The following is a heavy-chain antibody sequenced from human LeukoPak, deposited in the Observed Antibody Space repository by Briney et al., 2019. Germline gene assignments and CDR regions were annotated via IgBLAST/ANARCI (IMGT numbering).Heavy chain of an antibody. J-gene: IGHJ4*02. CDR1: GYTFTSYD. Sequence: ASVKVSCKASGYTFTSYDINWVRQATGQGLEWMGWMNPNSGNTGYAQKLQGRVTMTTDTSTSTAYMELGSLRSDDTAVYYCARDKDDILTGYYSSADYWGQGTLVTVSS. V-gene: IGHV1-8*02. CDR3: ARDKDDILTGYYSSADY. D-gene: IGHD3-9*01. CDR2: MNPNSGNT.